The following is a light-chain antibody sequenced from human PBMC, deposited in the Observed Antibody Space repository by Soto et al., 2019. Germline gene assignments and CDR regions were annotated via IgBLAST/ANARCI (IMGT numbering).Light chain of an antibody. CDR1: QSVSSN. J-gene: IGKJ2*01. CDR3: QQYNNWPPMYT. V-gene: IGKV3-15*01. Sequence: EIVMTQSPATLYVSPGERATLSCRASQSVSSNLAWYQQKPGQAPRLLIYVASTRATGIPARFSGSGSGTEFTLTISILQSEDFAVYYCQQYNNWPPMYTFGQGTKLEIK. CDR2: VAS.